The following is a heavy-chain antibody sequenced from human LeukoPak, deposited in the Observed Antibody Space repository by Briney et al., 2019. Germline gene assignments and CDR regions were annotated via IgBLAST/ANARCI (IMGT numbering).Heavy chain of an antibody. D-gene: IGHD6-13*01. V-gene: IGHV5-51*01. CDR2: IYPGDSDT. CDR1: GYSFTSYW. CDR3: ATDSSSWSGGYYYYGMDV. J-gene: IGHJ6*02. Sequence: GESLKISCKGSGYSFTSYWIGWVRQMPGKGLEWMGIIYPGDSDTRYSPSFQGQVTISADKSISTAYLQWSSLKASDTAMYYCATDSSSWSGGYYYYGMDVWGQGTTVTVSS.